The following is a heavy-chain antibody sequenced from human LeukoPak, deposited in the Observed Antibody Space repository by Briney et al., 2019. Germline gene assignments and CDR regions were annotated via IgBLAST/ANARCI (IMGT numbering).Heavy chain of an antibody. CDR3: ARVGSSGWPPWGFGY. D-gene: IGHD6-19*01. J-gene: IGHJ4*02. Sequence: ASLKVSCKASGYTFTSYYMHWVRHAPGQGLEWMGIINPSGGSTSYAQKFQGRVTMTRDMSTSTVYMDLSSLRSEDTAVYYCARVGSSGWPPWGFGYWGQGTLVTVSS. CDR2: INPSGGST. CDR1: GYTFTSYY. V-gene: IGHV1-46*01.